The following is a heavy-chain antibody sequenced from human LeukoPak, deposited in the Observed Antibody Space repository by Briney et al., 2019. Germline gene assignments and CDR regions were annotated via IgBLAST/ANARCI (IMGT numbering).Heavy chain of an antibody. Sequence: GGSLRLSCAASGFTFSSYAMSWVRQAPGKGLEWVSAISGSGGSTHYADSVKGRFTTSRDNSKNTLYLQMNSLRAEDTAVYYCAKDNGVCFWDYWGQGTLVNVSS. CDR3: AKDNGVCFWDY. V-gene: IGHV3-23*01. CDR2: ISGSGGST. J-gene: IGHJ4*02. D-gene: IGHD3-3*01. CDR1: GFTFSSYA.